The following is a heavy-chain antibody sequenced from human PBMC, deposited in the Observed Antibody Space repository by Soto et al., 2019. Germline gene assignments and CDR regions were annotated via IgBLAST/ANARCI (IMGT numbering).Heavy chain of an antibody. D-gene: IGHD3-22*01. CDR2: IYYSGST. J-gene: IGHJ3*02. V-gene: IGHV4-31*03. CDR1: GGSISSGGYY. Sequence: NPSETLSLTCTVSGGSISSGGYYWSWIRQHPGKGLEWIGYIYYSGSTYYNPSLKSRVTISVDTSKNQFSLKLSSVTAADTAVYYCASWDSSGYYRPGAFDIWGQGTMVTVSS. CDR3: ASWDSSGYYRPGAFDI.